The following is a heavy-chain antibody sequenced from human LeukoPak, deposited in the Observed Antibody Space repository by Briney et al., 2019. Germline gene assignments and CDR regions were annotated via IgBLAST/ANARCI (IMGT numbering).Heavy chain of an antibody. CDR1: GFTVSSNY. CDR3: ARYYYDSSGYYLGAFDI. J-gene: IGHJ3*02. V-gene: IGHV3-53*01. D-gene: IGHD3-22*01. CDR2: IYSGGST. Sequence: PGGSLRLSCAASGFTVSSNYMSWVRQAPGKGLEWVSAIYSGGSTYYADSVKGRFTISRDNSKNTLYLQMNSLRAEDTAVYYCARYYYDSSGYYLGAFDIWGQGTMVTVSS.